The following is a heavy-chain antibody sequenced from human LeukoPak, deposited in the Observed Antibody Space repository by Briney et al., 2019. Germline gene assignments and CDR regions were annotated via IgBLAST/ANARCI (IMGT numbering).Heavy chain of an antibody. CDR1: GGSISTDR. Sequence: LSLTCTVSGGSISTDRYNWGWIRQPPGKGLEWVSSISSSGTYIYYADSVKGRFTISRDNAKSSLTLQMNSLRAEDTALYYCAREGTIVVGDAFDVWGQGTMVTVSS. CDR2: ISSSGTYI. V-gene: IGHV3-21*01. J-gene: IGHJ3*01. D-gene: IGHD2-2*01. CDR3: AREGTIVVGDAFDV.